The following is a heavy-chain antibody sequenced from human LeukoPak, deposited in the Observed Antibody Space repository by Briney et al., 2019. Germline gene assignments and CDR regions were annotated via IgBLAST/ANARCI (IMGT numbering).Heavy chain of an antibody. CDR2: IIPIFGTA. CDR1: GGTFSSYS. D-gene: IGHD3-22*01. V-gene: IGHV1-69*13. Sequence: SVKVSCKASGGTFSSYSSSWVRQAPGQGLEWMGGIIPIFGTANYAQKFQGRVTITADESTSTAYMELSSLRSEDTAVYYCARCLTYYYDSSAGYYFDYWGQGTLVTVSS. CDR3: ARCLTYYYDSSAGYYFDY. J-gene: IGHJ4*02.